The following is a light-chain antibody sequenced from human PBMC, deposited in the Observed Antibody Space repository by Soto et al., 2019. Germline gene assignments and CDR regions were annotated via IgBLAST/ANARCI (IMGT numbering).Light chain of an antibody. J-gene: IGKJ3*01. CDR2: GAS. Sequence: EIVMTQSPATLSVSPGERATLSCRASQSVSSNLAWYQQKPGQAPRLLIYGASTGATGIPARFSGSGSGTDFTLTISSLQSEDLAVYYCQQYNNWPPFTFGPGTKVDIK. CDR3: QQYNNWPPFT. CDR1: QSVSSN. V-gene: IGKV3-15*01.